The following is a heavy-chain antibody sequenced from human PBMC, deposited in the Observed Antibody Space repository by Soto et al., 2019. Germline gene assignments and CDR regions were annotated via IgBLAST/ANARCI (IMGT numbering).Heavy chain of an antibody. CDR2: ISGSGGST. D-gene: IGHD7-27*01. V-gene: IGHV3-23*01. CDR1: GFTFTIFA. J-gene: IGHJ4*02. CDR3: AKEVSLGSTVDLGY. Sequence: GGSLRLSCAASGFTFTIFAMSWVRQSPGKGLEWVSTISGSGGSTYYADTVKGRFTISRDNSMGTLYLQMKSLRVEDTAIYYCAKEVSLGSTVDLGYWGQGTLVTVSS.